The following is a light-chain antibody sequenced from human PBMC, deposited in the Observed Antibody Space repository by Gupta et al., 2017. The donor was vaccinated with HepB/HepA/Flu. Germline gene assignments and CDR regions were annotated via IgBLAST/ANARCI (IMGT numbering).Light chain of an antibody. CDR3: AAWDDSLNGVV. J-gene: IGLJ3*02. CDR1: FSNLGSNS. V-gene: IGLV1-44*01. CDR2: AQT. Sequence: QSVLTQPPSASGAPGQRVTISCPGSFSNLGSNSVNWYQHFPGTAPKLLIYAQTQRPSGVPDRFSASKSGTSASLAISGLQSADEADYYCAAWDDSLNGVVFGGGTKVTVL.